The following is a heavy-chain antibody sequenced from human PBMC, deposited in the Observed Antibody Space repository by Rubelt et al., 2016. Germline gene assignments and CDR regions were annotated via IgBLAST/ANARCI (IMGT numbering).Heavy chain of an antibody. D-gene: IGHD6-6*01. CDR2: IDPSDSYT. CDR1: GYSFTSYW. Sequence: VDQAGESLKISCKGSGYSFTSYWIGWVRQMPGKGLEWMGRIDPSDSYTNYSPSFQGHVTISADKSISTAYLQWSSLKASDTAMYYCARSELVLSGAFDIWGQGTMVTVSS. CDR3: ARSELVLSGAFDI. V-gene: IGHV5-10-1*01. J-gene: IGHJ3*02.